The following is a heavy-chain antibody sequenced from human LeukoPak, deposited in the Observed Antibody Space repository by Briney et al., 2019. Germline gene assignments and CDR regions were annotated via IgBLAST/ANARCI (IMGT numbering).Heavy chain of an antibody. D-gene: IGHD6-13*01. J-gene: IGHJ4*02. CDR2: ISSSGSTI. V-gene: IGHV3-48*03. CDR1: GLTFSSYE. CDR3: ARDGRYSSFDY. Sequence: GGSLRLSCAASGLTFSSYEMNWVRQAPGKGLEWVSYISSSGSTIYYADSVKGRFTISRDNAKNSLYLQMNSLRAEDTAVYYCARDGRYSSFDYWGQGTLVTVSS.